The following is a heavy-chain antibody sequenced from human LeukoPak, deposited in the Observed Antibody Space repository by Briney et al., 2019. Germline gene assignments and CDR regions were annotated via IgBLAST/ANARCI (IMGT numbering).Heavy chain of an antibody. J-gene: IGHJ4*02. CDR1: GFTFSSYG. V-gene: IGHV3-30*03. CDR3: ARAPLKGNFDY. CDR2: ISYDGSNK. D-gene: IGHD3-16*01. Sequence: GGSLRLSCAASGFTFSSYGMHWVRQAPGKGLEWVAVISYDGSNKYYADSVKGRFTISRDNSKNTLYLQMNSLRAEDTAVYYCARAPLKGNFDYWGQGTLVTVSS.